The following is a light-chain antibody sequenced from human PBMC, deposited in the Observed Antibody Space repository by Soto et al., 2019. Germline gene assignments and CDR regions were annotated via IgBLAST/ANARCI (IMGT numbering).Light chain of an antibody. CDR1: QDIGRY. J-gene: IGKJ5*01. Sequence: DIQMTQSPSSLSASVGDRVTITCQASQDIGRYLNWFQQRPGKAPNLLIYDSSTLETGVPSRFSGSGSRTVFSFTISSLQPEDVGTYYCQQYDTVPPTFGQGTRLEIK. V-gene: IGKV1-33*01. CDR3: QQYDTVPPT. CDR2: DSS.